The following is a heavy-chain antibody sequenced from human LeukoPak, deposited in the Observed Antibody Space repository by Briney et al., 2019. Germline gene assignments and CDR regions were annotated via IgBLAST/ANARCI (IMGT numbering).Heavy chain of an antibody. Sequence: ASLKLSCKASGYTFTSYDINWVRQAPGQGLEWMRWMNSNSGNTGYAQRFQGRVTMTRNTSISTAYMELSSLRSEDTAVYYCARAAYGSGSYPTYWGQGTLVTVSS. CDR3: ARAAYGSGSYPTY. CDR2: MNSNSGNT. V-gene: IGHV1-8*01. CDR1: GYTFTSYD. J-gene: IGHJ4*02. D-gene: IGHD3-10*01.